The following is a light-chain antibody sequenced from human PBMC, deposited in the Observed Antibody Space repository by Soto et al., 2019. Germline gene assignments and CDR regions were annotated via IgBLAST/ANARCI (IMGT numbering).Light chain of an antibody. CDR3: QPYDTSPWT. CDR1: QSVSSNY. Sequence: DIVLTQSPGTLSLSPGERATLSCRASQSVSSNYLAWYQQKPGQSPRLLIYGASNRASGISDRVSGSVSGTDLTLTIYRLEPEDVAVYDCQPYDTSPWTFGQGTKVDI. J-gene: IGKJ1*01. CDR2: GAS. V-gene: IGKV3-20*01.